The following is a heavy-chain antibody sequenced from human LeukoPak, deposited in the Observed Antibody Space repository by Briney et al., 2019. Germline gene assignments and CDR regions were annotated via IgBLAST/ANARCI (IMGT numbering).Heavy chain of an antibody. CDR3: ARALYGDYSPFDY. V-gene: IGHV3-23*01. CDR1: GFTFSSYG. CDR2: ISGSGGST. D-gene: IGHD4-17*01. J-gene: IGHJ4*02. Sequence: GGSLRLSCAASGFTFSSYGMSWVRQAPGKGLEWVSAISGSGGSTYYADSVKGRFTISRDNSKNTLYLQMNSLRAEDTAVYYCARALYGDYSPFDYWGQGTLVTVSS.